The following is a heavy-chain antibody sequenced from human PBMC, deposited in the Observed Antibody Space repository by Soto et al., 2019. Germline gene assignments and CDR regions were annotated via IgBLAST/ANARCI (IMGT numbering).Heavy chain of an antibody. CDR2: LYYIGGT. Sequence: QLQLQEAGPGLVKPSETLSLTCTVSGGSINSSSYYWAWIRQPPGEGLAWIGTLYYIGGTYYNPSLKSRVTISVDTSKNQFSLRLSSVTAADTAVYFCARQPQHRYYYMDVWGKGTTVTVSS. J-gene: IGHJ6*03. V-gene: IGHV4-39*01. CDR1: GGSINSSSYY. CDR3: ARQPQHRYYYMDV.